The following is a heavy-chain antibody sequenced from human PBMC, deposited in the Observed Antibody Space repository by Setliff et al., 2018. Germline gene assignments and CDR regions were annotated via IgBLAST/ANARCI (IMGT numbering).Heavy chain of an antibody. CDR1: GGTFSSYG. J-gene: IGHJ6*03. CDR2: TIPIFGST. D-gene: IGHD5-12*01. V-gene: IGHV1-69*05. Sequence: ASVKVSCKASGGTFSSYGISWVRQAPGQGLEWMGGTIPIFGSTNYAQKFQDRVTIITDESTSTAYMELSSLRTEDTAVYYCARERGDIVSTTSYYYYMDVWGKGTTVTVSS. CDR3: ARERGDIVSTTSYYYYMDV.